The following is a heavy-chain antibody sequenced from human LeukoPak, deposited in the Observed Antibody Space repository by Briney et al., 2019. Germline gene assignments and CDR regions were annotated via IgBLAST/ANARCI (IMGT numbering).Heavy chain of an antibody. D-gene: IGHD3-10*01. CDR1: GGSISSYY. V-gene: IGHV4-4*07. CDR2: IYTSGST. Sequence: SETLSLTCTVSGGSISSYYWSWLPQPAGKGLEWIGRIYTSGSTNYNPSLKSRVTISVDKSKNQFSLKLSSVTAADTAVYYCARDRYYYGSGSYYNRGAFDIWGQGTMVTVSS. CDR3: ARDRYYYGSGSYYNRGAFDI. J-gene: IGHJ3*02.